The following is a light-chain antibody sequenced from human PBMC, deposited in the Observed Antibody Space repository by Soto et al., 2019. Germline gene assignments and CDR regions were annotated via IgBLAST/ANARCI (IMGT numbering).Light chain of an antibody. J-gene: IGKJ5*01. Sequence: DIKFSQSPASLHASVGDRVNITFQANQEVSSSFAWCQQKPGKAPNLLIYAASNLQSGVPARSSGSGSRKHFTLPISSLQPEDFAAYYCQQLHGYPITFGQGTRLEIK. V-gene: IGKV1-9*01. CDR1: QEVSSS. CDR3: QQLHGYPIT. CDR2: AAS.